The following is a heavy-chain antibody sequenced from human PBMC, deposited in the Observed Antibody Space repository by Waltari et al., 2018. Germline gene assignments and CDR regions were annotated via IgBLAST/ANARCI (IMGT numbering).Heavy chain of an antibody. Sequence: EVQLVESGGGLIQPGGSLRLSCAASGFSVSTSYVSWVRLAPGKGMEWISFIDGVDSTLYVDAVKGRFTVARDNSKNTVHLQMNSVRVDDTAVYYCATFSNWVHDTFDIWGQGTLVSVSS. V-gene: IGHV3-53*01. CDR3: ATFSNWVHDTFDI. D-gene: IGHD3-16*01. J-gene: IGHJ3*02. CDR1: GFSVSTSY. CDR2: IDGVDST.